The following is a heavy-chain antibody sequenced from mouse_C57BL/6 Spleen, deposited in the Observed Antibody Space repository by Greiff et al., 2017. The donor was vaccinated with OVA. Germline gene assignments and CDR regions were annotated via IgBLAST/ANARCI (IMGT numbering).Heavy chain of an antibody. Sequence: EVQLQQSGPELVKPGASVKISCKASGYTFTDYYMNWVKQSHGKSLEWIGDINPNNGGTNYNQKFKGKATLTVDKSSSTAYMELRSLTSEDSAVYYCAREWDDYCWFAYWGKGTLVTVSA. J-gene: IGHJ3*01. CDR2: INPNNGGT. D-gene: IGHD2-4*01. CDR1: GYTFTDYY. V-gene: IGHV1-26*01. CDR3: AREWDDYCWFAY.